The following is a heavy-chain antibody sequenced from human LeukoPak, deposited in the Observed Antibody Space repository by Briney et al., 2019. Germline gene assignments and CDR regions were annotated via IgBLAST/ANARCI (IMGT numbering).Heavy chain of an antibody. CDR3: AKDRGEPEYYFDY. V-gene: IGHV3-23*01. Sequence: GGSLRLSCAASGFTFSSYAMSWVRQAPGKGLEWVSAISGSGGSTYYADSVKGRFTISRDNTKNTLYLQMNSLRAEDTAVYYCAKDRGEPEYYFDYWGQGTLVTVSS. CDR2: ISGSGGST. J-gene: IGHJ4*02. D-gene: IGHD1-14*01. CDR1: GFTFSSYA.